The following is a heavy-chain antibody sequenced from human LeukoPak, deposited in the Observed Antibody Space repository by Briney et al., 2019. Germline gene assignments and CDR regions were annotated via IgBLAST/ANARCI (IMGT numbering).Heavy chain of an antibody. CDR1: GFTFDDYA. Sequence: PGRSLRLSCAASGFTFDDYAMHWVRQAPGKGLEWVSGISWNSGSIGYVDSVKGRFTISRDNAKNSLYLQMNSLRAEDTAVYYCARGYDILTGYSVPPIYYFDYWGQGTLVTVSS. D-gene: IGHD3-9*01. J-gene: IGHJ4*02. CDR3: ARGYDILTGYSVPPIYYFDY. CDR2: ISWNSGSI. V-gene: IGHV3-9*01.